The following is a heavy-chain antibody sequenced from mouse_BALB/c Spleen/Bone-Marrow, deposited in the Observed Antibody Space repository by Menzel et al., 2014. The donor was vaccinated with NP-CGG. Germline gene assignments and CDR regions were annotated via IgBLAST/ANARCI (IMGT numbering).Heavy chain of an antibody. CDR2: ISTYYGDA. Sequence: VQLQESGAELVRPGVSVKISCKGSGYTFTDYTMHWVKRSHAKSLEWIGVISTYYGDASYNQKFKGKATMTVVKSSSTAYMELARLTSEDSAIYYCARVITTGYYGMDYWGQGTSVTVSS. CDR3: ARVITTGYYGMDY. CDR1: GYTFTDYT. J-gene: IGHJ4*01. V-gene: IGHV1S137*01. D-gene: IGHD2-4*01.